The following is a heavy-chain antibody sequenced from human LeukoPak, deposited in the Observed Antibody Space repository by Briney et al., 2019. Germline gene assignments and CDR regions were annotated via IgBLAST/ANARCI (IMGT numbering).Heavy chain of an antibody. CDR3: ARVGSHYYDSSGNPNNWFDP. Sequence: ASVKVSCKASGYTFSIYYMQWVRQAPGQGLEWVGTINPSGGCTSYAQTFQGRVTMTRDLSTSTVYVELSSLRSEDTAVYYCARVGSHYYDSSGNPNNWFDPWGQGTLVTVSS. D-gene: IGHD3-22*01. J-gene: IGHJ5*02. V-gene: IGHV1-46*01. CDR1: GYTFSIYY. CDR2: INPSGGCT.